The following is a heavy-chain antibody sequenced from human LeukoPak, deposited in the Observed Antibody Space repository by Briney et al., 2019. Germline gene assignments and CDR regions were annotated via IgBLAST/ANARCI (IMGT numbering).Heavy chain of an antibody. D-gene: IGHD6-19*01. CDR1: GYTFIDYY. CDR2: INPNNGGT. V-gene: IGHV1-2*02. Sequence: ASVKVSCKASGYTFIDYYIYWVRQAPGQGLEWMGWINPNNGGTNNAQKFQGRATMTRDTSISTAYMELSGLRFDDTAVYYCARIAVAGTKALGVWGQGTLVTVSS. CDR3: ARIAVAGTKALGV. J-gene: IGHJ4*02.